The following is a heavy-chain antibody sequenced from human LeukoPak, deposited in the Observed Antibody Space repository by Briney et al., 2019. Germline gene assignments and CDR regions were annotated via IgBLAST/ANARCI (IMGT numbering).Heavy chain of an antibody. J-gene: IGHJ4*02. CDR1: GGSISSYY. V-gene: IGHV4-59*01. Sequence: PSETLSLTCTVSGGSISSYYWSWIRQPPGKGLEWIGYIYYSGSTNYNPSLKSRVTISVDTSKNQFSLKLSSVTAADTAVYYCAREGYDSGLDYWGQGTLVTVSS. CDR2: IYYSGST. CDR3: AREGYDSGLDY. D-gene: IGHD5-12*01.